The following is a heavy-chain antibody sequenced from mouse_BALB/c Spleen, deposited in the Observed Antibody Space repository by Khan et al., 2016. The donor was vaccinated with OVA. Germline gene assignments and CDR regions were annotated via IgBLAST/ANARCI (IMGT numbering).Heavy chain of an antibody. J-gene: IGHJ3*01. Sequence: QVQLQQSGTELVRPGTSVKLSCKASGYTFTSYWMNWIKQRPEQGLEWIGRIDPYDSETHYNQKFKDKATLTVDKSSNTDYMQITSLTSEDSAVYYCARNPFGYWGQGTLVTVSA. CDR3: ARNPFGY. CDR1: GYTFTSYW. V-gene: IGHV1-52*01. CDR2: IDPYDSET.